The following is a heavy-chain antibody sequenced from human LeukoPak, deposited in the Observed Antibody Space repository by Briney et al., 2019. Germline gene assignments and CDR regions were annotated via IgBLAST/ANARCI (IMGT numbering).Heavy chain of an antibody. V-gene: IGHV3-11*04. CDR3: ARPLNDAFDI. CDR1: GFTFSDYY. CDR2: ISNSGSGT. Sequence: GGSLRLSCAASGFTFSDYYMGWIRQAPGKGLEWVSYISNSGSGTYYPDSVKGRFTISRDNAKKSLYLQVKSLRAEDTAVYYCARPLNDAFDIWGQGTMVTVSS. J-gene: IGHJ3*02.